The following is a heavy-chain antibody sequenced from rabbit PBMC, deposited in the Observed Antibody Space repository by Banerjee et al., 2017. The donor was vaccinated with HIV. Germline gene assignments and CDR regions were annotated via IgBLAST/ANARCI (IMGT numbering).Heavy chain of an antibody. D-gene: IGHD6-1*01. V-gene: IGHV1S45*01. CDR1: GFTLSSYW. Sequence: QEQLEESGGDLVKPEGSLTLTCTASGFTLSSYWMCWVRQAPGKGLEWIGCINGGSSGTTYYATWAKGRFTISKTSSPTVTLQMTSLTAADTATYFCARGGGSGYGFNLWGPGTLVTVS. CDR3: ARGGGSGYGFNL. J-gene: IGHJ4*01. CDR2: INGGSSGTT.